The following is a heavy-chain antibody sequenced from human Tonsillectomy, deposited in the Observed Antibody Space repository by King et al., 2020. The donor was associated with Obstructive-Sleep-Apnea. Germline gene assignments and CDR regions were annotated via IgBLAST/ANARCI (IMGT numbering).Heavy chain of an antibody. V-gene: IGHV1-46*01. CDR2: INPSGGSR. CDR3: AASPGIAAYYYYGMDV. Sequence: QLVQSGAEVKKPGASVKVSCKASGYTFTSYYIHWVRQAPGQGLEWMGRINPSGGSRSYAQKFQGRVTMTRDTSTSTVYMELSSLRSEDTAVYYCAASPGIAAYYYYGMDVWGQGTTVIVSS. CDR1: GYTFTSYY. D-gene: IGHD6-13*01. J-gene: IGHJ6*02.